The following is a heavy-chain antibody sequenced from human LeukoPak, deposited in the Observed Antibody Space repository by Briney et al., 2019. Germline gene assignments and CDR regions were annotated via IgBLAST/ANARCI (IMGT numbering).Heavy chain of an antibody. J-gene: IGHJ5*02. CDR3: ARVVTVTTEAPSDWFDP. CDR2: IYPSGNT. D-gene: IGHD4-11*01. V-gene: IGHV4-61*02. CDR1: GESISNSRHY. Sequence: SETLSLTCTVSGESISNSRHYWSWIRQPAGKGLEWIGRIYPSGNTNYNPSLKSRLTISVDTSKNQFSLKLSSVTAADTAVYYCARVVTVTTEAPSDWFDPWGQGTLVTVSS.